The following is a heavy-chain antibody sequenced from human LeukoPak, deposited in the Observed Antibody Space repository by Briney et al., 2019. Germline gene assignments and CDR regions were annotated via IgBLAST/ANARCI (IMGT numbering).Heavy chain of an antibody. J-gene: IGHJ4*02. CDR2: IYTSEST. CDR1: GGSISSSNYY. D-gene: IGHD3-16*01. Sequence: SQTLSLTCSVSGGSISSSNYYWSWIRQPAGKGLEWIGRIYTSESTNYNPSLKSRVTISVDTSRNQFSLKLSSVTAADTAVYYCARDGKRASMITVGGARPYFFDYWGQGILVTVSS. CDR3: ARDGKRASMITVGGARPYFFDY. V-gene: IGHV4-61*02.